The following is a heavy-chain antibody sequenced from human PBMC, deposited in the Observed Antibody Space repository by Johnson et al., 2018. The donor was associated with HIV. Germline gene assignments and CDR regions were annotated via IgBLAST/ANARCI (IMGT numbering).Heavy chain of an antibody. D-gene: IGHD1-26*01. Sequence: QVQLVESGGGVVQPGRSLRLSCAASGFTFSSYAMHWVRQAPGKGLEWVAVISYDGRNKYYADSVKGRFTISRDNAKNSLYLQMNSLRAEDTALYYCARDPTIAWDLKGDAFDIWGQGTMVTVSS. V-gene: IGHV3-30*04. J-gene: IGHJ3*02. CDR3: ARDPTIAWDLKGDAFDI. CDR2: ISYDGRNK. CDR1: GFTFSSYA.